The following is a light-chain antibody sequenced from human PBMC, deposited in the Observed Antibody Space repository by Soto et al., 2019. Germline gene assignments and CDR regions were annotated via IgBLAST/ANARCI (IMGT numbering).Light chain of an antibody. CDR2: SNF. J-gene: IGLJ2*01. V-gene: IGLV1-47*02. CDR1: SSNIGSNY. CDR3: AAWDDSLIGVA. Sequence: QSVLTQPPSASGTPGQRVTISCSGSSSNIGSNYVYWYQQLPGTAPKLLIYSNFQRPSGVPDRFSGSKSGTSASLAISGLRSEDEADYYCAAWDDSLIGVAFGGGTQLTVL.